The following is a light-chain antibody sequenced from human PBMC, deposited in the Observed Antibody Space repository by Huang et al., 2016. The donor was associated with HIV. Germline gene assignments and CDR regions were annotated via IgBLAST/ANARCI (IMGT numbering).Light chain of an antibody. CDR2: AAS. CDR3: QQSYSMPVT. V-gene: IGKV1-39*01. J-gene: IGKJ3*01. CDR1: QSISRY. Sequence: DIQMTQSPSSLSASVGDRVTITCRASQSISRYLSWYQQKPGKAPNLRIYAASSLQSGVPSRFSGSGSVTDCTLTISSLQPEDFATYYCQQSYSMPVTFGPGTKVDIK.